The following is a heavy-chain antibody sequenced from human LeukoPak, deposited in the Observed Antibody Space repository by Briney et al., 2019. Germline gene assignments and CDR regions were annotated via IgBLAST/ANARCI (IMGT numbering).Heavy chain of an antibody. Sequence: GGSLRLSCAASGFTFDDYGMSWVRQAPGKGLEWVSGINWNGGSTGYADSVKGRFTISRGNAKNSLYLQMNSLRAEDTALYYCARGILYYYGSGSYYSPLDAFDIWGQGTMVTVSS. D-gene: IGHD3-10*01. CDR1: GFTFDDYG. CDR3: ARGILYYYGSGSYYSPLDAFDI. J-gene: IGHJ3*02. V-gene: IGHV3-20*04. CDR2: INWNGGST.